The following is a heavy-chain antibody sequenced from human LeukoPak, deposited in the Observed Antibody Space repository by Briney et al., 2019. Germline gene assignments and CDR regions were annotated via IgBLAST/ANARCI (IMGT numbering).Heavy chain of an antibody. CDR3: ARGQRDYGSGSYYNKY. Sequence: ASVKVSCKASGYTFTSYDINWVRQATGQGLEWMGWMNPNSGNTGYAQKFQGRVTMTRNTSISTAYMELSSLRSEETAVYYCARGQRDYGSGSYYNKYWGQGTLVTVSS. J-gene: IGHJ4*02. CDR2: MNPNSGNT. CDR1: GYTFTSYD. D-gene: IGHD3-10*01. V-gene: IGHV1-8*01.